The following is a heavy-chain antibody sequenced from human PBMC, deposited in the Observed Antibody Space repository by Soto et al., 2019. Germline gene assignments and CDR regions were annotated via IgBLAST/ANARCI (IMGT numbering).Heavy chain of an antibody. V-gene: IGHV1-24*01. CDR2: FDPEDGET. CDR3: ATGRDIFGVATKVSGMDV. CDR1: GYTLTELS. Sequence: WASVKVSCKVSGYTLTELSTHWVRQAPGKGLEWMGGFDPEDGETIYAQKFQGRVTMTEDTSTDTAYMELSSLRSEDTAVYYCATGRDIFGVATKVSGMDVWGQGTTVTVSS. J-gene: IGHJ6*02. D-gene: IGHD3-3*02.